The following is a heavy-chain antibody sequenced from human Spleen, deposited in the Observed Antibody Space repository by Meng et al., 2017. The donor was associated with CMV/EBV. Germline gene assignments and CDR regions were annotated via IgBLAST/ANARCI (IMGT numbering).Heavy chain of an antibody. D-gene: IGHD1-26*01. CDR2: IYSDGKSI. V-gene: IGHV3-23*03. Sequence: ASGFTFRYYAMSWVRQAPGKGLEWVSAIYSDGKSISYADSVKGRFTISRDNSKNTLYLQMNSLRDGDTAVYYCAKFGGGIRWDFEYWGQGTLVTVSS. CDR3: AKFGGGIRWDFEY. J-gene: IGHJ4*02. CDR1: GFTFRYYA.